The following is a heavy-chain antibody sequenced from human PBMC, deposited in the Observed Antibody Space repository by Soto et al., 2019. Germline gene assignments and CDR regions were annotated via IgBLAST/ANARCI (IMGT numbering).Heavy chain of an antibody. D-gene: IGHD6-13*01. V-gene: IGHV3-7*01. CDR3: VRVPSSSWYGYYYYMDV. CDR2: IKQDGSEK. CDR1: GFTFSSYW. J-gene: IGHJ6*03. Sequence: GGSLRLSCAASGFTFSSYWMSWVRQAPGKGLEWVANIKQDGSEKYYVDSVKGRFTISRDNAKNSLYLQMNSLRAEDTAVYYCVRVPSSSWYGYYYYMDVWGKGTTVTVSS.